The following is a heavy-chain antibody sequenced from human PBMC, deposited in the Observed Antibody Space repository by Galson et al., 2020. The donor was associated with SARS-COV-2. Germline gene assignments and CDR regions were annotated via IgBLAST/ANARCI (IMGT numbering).Heavy chain of an antibody. Sequence: ASVQVSCKLSGHTLTELYMHWVRQAPGKGLEWLGSFDPQDGETIYAQKFQGRVTMTEDTSTETAYLELSSLRSDDTAVYYCATWGVVIITDACDSWGQGTMVTVAS. CDR1: GHTLTELY. CDR3: ATWGVVIITDACDS. CDR2: FDPQDGET. D-gene: IGHD3-22*01. J-gene: IGHJ3*02. V-gene: IGHV1-24*01.